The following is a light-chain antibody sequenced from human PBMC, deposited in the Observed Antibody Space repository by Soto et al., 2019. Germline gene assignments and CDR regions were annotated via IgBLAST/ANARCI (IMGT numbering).Light chain of an antibody. Sequence: QSALTQPASVSGSPGQSITISCTGTSSDIGNYNLVSWYQQHPGKAPKLMIYEGSERHSGVSNRFSGSKSGNTASLTISGLQSDVEADYYCCSYAGSSSRVVGTGTKLTVL. CDR3: CSYAGSSSRV. V-gene: IGLV2-23*01. CDR2: EGS. J-gene: IGLJ1*01. CDR1: SSDIGNYNL.